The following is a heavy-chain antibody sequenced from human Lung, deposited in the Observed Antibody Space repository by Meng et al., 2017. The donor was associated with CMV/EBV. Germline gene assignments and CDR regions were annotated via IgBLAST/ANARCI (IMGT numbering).Heavy chain of an antibody. CDR2: FVNYVDT. V-gene: IGHV1-18*01. CDR3: ASGTPGRSYCDY. J-gene: IGHJ4*02. D-gene: IGHD2-15*01. Sequence: QGRWLQSESELKKPGSSVKVSGKASGYTFTSYAMNWVRQAPGQGLEWMGWFVNYVDTYPAPKFQGRVTMTTDTHTNTAFMELRSLTSDDTAVYYCASGTPGRSYCDYWGQGTLVTVSS. CDR1: GYTFTSYA.